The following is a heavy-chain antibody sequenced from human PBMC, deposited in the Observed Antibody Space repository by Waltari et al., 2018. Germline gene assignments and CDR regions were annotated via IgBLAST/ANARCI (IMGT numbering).Heavy chain of an antibody. Sequence: EVQLVDSGGGLVQPGGPLRLSCAASGFSFASFGMCWIRQAPGKGLEWVAGISGSGETTYYPDSVKGRFTTSRDNEKNIVYLQVSSLRGEDTATYFCARDGYSYDTGYYSGGYFDYWGQGALVTVSS. D-gene: IGHD3-9*01. CDR3: ARDGYSYDTGYYSGGYFDY. J-gene: IGHJ4*02. V-gene: IGHV3-23*04. CDR1: GFSFASFG. CDR2: ISGSGETT.